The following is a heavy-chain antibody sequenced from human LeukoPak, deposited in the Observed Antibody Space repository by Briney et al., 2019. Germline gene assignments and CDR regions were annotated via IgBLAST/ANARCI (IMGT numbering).Heavy chain of an antibody. D-gene: IGHD6-19*01. J-gene: IGHJ3*02. CDR1: GGSISSYY. CDR3: ARYSSGWYSDAFDI. V-gene: IGHV4-4*07. CDR2: IYTSGST. Sequence: PSETLSLTCTVSGGSISSYYWSWIRQPAGKGLEWIGRIYTSGSTDYNPSLKSRVTMSVDTSKDQFSLKLSSVTAADTAVYYCARYSSGWYSDAFDIWGQGTMVTVSS.